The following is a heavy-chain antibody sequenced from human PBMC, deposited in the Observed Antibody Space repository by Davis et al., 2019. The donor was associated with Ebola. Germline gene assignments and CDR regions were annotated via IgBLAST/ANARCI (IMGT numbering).Heavy chain of an antibody. D-gene: IGHD6-19*01. CDR3: GRHARYSSGWTNAYDI. CDR1: GGSVSTTGYY. Sequence: MPSETLSLTCSVSGGSVSTTGYYWGWIRQPPGKELEWLGTLYYSGSTYLNPSLKSRLTISIDTSKNQFSLKLSSVTAADTAVYYCGRHARYSSGWTNAYDIWGHGTKVTVSS. J-gene: IGHJ3*02. V-gene: IGHV4-39*01. CDR2: LYYSGST.